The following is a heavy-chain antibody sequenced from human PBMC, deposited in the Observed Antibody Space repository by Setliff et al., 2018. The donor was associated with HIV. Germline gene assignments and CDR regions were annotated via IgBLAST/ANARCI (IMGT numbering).Heavy chain of an antibody. J-gene: IGHJ2*01. CDR3: AKDREAVASWYFDL. CDR1: GFTFSSDW. V-gene: IGHV3-74*01. Sequence: GGSLRLSCAASGFTFSSDWMXXXRQAPGKGLVWVSCINNDGSSTNYADSVKGRFTVSRDTSKNMVYLQMNTLRAEDTALYYCAKDREAVASWYFDLWGRGTLVTVSS. CDR2: INNDGSST. D-gene: IGHD2-15*01.